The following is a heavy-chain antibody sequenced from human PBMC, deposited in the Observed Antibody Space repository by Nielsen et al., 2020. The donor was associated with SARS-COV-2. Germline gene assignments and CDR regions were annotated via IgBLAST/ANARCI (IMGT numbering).Heavy chain of an antibody. J-gene: IGHJ3*02. CDR3: ARATLTGYHNDAFDI. Sequence: SETLSLTCTVSGGSISSHNYYWSWIRQHPGKGLEWIGYIFHSGLTYDNPSLKNRLIMSVDTSKNQFSLKLNSVTAADTAVYYCARATLTGYHNDAFDIWGQVTMVIVSS. CDR2: IFHSGLT. CDR1: GGSISSHNYY. V-gene: IGHV4-31*03. D-gene: IGHD3-9*01.